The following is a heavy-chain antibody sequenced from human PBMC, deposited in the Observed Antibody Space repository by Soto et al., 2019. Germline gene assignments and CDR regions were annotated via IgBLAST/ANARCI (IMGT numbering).Heavy chain of an antibody. CDR3: TRKTPPTGMEV. V-gene: IGHV3-13*01. D-gene: IGHD3-9*01. J-gene: IGHJ6*02. CDR2: IGSGGDT. Sequence: GGSLRLSCAASGFTLSSYDIHWVRQATGEGLAWVSGIGSGGDTHYADSVKGRFIISREDGKNSLYLQMNNLRVGDTAVYYCTRKTPPTGMEVWGQGATVTVSS. CDR1: GFTLSSYD.